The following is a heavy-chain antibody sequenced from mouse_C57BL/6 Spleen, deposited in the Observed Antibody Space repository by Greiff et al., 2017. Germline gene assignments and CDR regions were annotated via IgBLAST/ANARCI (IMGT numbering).Heavy chain of an antibody. D-gene: IGHD1-1*01. CDR1: GFTFSSYG. V-gene: IGHV5-6*01. Sequence: EVKLVESGGDLVKPGGSLKLSCAASGFTFSSYGMSWVRQTPDKRMEWVATISSGGSYTYYPDSVKGRFTISRDNAKNTLYLQMSSRKSEDTAMYYFARQGYSTTGFAYWGQGTLVTVSA. CDR3: ARQGYSTTGFAY. J-gene: IGHJ3*01. CDR2: ISSGGSYT.